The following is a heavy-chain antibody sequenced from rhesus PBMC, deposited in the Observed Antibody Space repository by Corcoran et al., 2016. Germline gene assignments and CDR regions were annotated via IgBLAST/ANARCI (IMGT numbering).Heavy chain of an antibody. D-gene: IGHD2-15*01. CDR1: GFTFSSFW. CDR2: INSGGDST. Sequence: EVQLVESGGGLAKPGGSLRLSCVASGFTFSSFWMHWVRQEPGKGLEWISTINSGGDSTYYADSVKGRFTSSRENAKNTLYLQMNSLRAEDTAVYYCAKIDLRWGQGVLVTVSS. CDR3: AKIDLR. J-gene: IGHJ4*01. V-gene: IGHV3-14*01.